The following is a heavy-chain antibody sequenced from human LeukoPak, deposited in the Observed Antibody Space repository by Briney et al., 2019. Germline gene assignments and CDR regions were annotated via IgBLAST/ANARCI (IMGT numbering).Heavy chain of an antibody. D-gene: IGHD3-10*01. J-gene: IGHJ5*02. Sequence: GGSLRLSCAASGFTVSSDYMGWVRQAPEKGLEWVSLISSGGSTYYADSLKGRFTIPRDNSKNTLYLQMNSLRAEDTAVYYCARDDYYGSGYDWFDPWGQGTLVTVSS. CDR1: GFTVSSDY. CDR2: ISSGGST. CDR3: ARDDYYGSGYDWFDP. V-gene: IGHV3-66*01.